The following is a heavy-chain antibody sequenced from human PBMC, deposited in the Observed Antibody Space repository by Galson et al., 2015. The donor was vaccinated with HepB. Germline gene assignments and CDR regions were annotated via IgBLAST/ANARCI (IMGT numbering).Heavy chain of an antibody. V-gene: IGHV1-18*01. Sequence: SVKVSCKASGYTFTSYGISWVRQAPGQGLEWMGWISAYNGNTNYAQKLQGRVTMTTDTSTSTAYMELRSLRPDDTAVYYCVRDRGSRIAMVRGVIISDAFDIWGQGTMVTVSS. J-gene: IGHJ3*02. D-gene: IGHD3-10*01. CDR1: GYTFTSYG. CDR2: ISAYNGNT. CDR3: VRDRGSRIAMVRGVIISDAFDI.